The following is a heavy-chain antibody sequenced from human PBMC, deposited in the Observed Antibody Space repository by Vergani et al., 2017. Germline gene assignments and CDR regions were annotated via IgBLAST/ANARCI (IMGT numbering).Heavy chain of an antibody. J-gene: IGHJ4*02. Sequence: QVQLVQSGAEVKKPGSSVKVSCKASGGTFSSYAISWVRQAPGQGLEWMGGIIPIFGTANYAQKFQGRVTITADESTSTAYMELSSLRFEDTAVYYCARGGPVGRLQLFYRFDYWGQGTLVTVSS. CDR1: GGTFSSYA. V-gene: IGHV1-69*01. CDR2: IIPIFGTA. CDR3: ARGGPVGRLQLFYRFDY. D-gene: IGHD5-24*01.